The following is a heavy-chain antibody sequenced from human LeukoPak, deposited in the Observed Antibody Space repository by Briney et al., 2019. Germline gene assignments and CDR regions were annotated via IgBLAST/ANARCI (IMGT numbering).Heavy chain of an antibody. CDR1: GFTFSSYE. Sequence: PGGSLRLSCAASGFTFSSYEMNWVRQAPGKGLEWVSYISSSGSTIYYADSVKGRFTISRDNAKNSLYLQMSSLRAEDTAVYYCARAGYPAFDIWGQGTMVTVSS. D-gene: IGHD5-18*01. V-gene: IGHV3-48*03. J-gene: IGHJ3*02. CDR2: ISSSGSTI. CDR3: ARAGYPAFDI.